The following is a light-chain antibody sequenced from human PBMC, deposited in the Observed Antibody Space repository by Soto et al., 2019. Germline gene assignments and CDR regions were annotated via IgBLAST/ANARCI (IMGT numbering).Light chain of an antibody. CDR2: TAS. CDR3: QQSYSSPFT. CDR1: RGVSIF. J-gene: IGKJ3*01. V-gene: IGKV1-39*01. Sequence: KIPQSQSSLSASIGERLIITCRPSRGVSIFLNWYRQKEGEAPRLLIYTASSLQSGVPSRFSGGGSGTEFTLTINSLQPEDFGTYFCQQSYSSPFTFGPGTRVDVK.